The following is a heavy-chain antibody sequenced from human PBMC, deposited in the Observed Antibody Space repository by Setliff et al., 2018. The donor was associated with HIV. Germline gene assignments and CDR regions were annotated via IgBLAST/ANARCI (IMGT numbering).Heavy chain of an antibody. Sequence: SVKVSCKAAGGRFSNYGISWVRQAPGQGLEWMGGIIPIFGTTNYAQMFQGRVTMTADESTSTAYMELSSLRSEDTAVYYCARAVVPTYYDVLTGYVYYMDVWGKGTTVTVSS. CDR2: IIPIFGTT. V-gene: IGHV1-69*13. J-gene: IGHJ6*03. CDR3: ARAVVPTYYDVLTGYVYYMDV. D-gene: IGHD3-9*01. CDR1: GGRFSNYG.